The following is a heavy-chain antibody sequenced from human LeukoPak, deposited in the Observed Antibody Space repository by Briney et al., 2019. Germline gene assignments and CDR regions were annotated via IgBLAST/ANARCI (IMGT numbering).Heavy chain of an antibody. CDR3: ARDRGSVYRSDYFDY. J-gene: IGHJ4*02. CDR2: IKQDGSEK. V-gene: IGHV3-7*01. D-gene: IGHD3-16*02. Sequence: GGSLRLSCAASGFTFSSYWMSWVRQAPGKGLEWVANIKQDGSEKYYVDSVKGRFTISRGNAKNSLYLQMNSLRAEDTAVYYCARDRGSVYRSDYFDYWGQGTLVTVS. CDR1: GFTFSSYW.